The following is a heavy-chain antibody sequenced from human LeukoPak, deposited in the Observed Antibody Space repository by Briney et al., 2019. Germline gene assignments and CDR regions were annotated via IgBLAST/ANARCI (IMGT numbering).Heavy chain of an antibody. CDR1: GGSISSGGYS. Sequence: SQTLSLTCAVSGGSISSGGYSWSWIRQPPGKGLEWIGYIYHSRSTYYNPSLKSRVTISVDRSKNQFSLKLSSVTAADTAVYYCARATPDTAMDYYFDYWGQGTLVTVSS. D-gene: IGHD5-18*01. CDR2: IYHSRST. J-gene: IGHJ4*02. CDR3: ARATPDTAMDYYFDY. V-gene: IGHV4-30-2*01.